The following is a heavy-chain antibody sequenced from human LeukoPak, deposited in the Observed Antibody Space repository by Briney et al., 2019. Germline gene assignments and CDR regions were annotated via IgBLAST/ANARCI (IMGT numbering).Heavy chain of an antibody. D-gene: IGHD2-2*01. Sequence: GGSLRLSCAASGFAFDEHGMSWVRQVPGKGLEWVSGINWSVGSTGYADPLRGRFTISRDNAKNSLYLQMDSLRAEDTALYYCARAPITSPFYFDYWGQGTLVTVSS. CDR3: ARAPITSPFYFDY. V-gene: IGHV3-20*04. CDR2: INWSVGST. J-gene: IGHJ4*02. CDR1: GFAFDEHG.